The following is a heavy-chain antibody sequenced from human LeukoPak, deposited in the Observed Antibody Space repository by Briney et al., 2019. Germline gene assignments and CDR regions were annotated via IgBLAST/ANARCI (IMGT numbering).Heavy chain of an antibody. V-gene: IGHV3-48*01. D-gene: IGHD1-1*01. CDR1: GFSFSSYS. CDR3: ARVDYTNWYSFDY. J-gene: IGHJ4*02. Sequence: PGGSLRLSCAASGFSFSSYSMNWVRQAPGRGLEWVSYISSSRRSSTIYYADSVKGRFTISRDNAKNSLYLQMNSLRAEDTAVYYCARVDYTNWYSFDYWGQGTLVTVSS. CDR2: ISSSRRSSTI.